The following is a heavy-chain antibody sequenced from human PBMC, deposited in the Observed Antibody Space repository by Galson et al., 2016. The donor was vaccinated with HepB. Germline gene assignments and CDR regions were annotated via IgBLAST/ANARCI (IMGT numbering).Heavy chain of an antibody. CDR1: GGTLSSYG. Sequence: SVKVSCKASGGTLSSYGISWVRQAPGQGLEWMGGIIPVFGTANYAQKFQGRVTITADESTSTAYMELSSLGSEDTAVYYCARDDDFWRFDPWGQGTLVTVSS. J-gene: IGHJ5*02. CDR2: IIPVFGTA. D-gene: IGHD3-3*01. V-gene: IGHV1-69*13. CDR3: ARDDDFWRFDP.